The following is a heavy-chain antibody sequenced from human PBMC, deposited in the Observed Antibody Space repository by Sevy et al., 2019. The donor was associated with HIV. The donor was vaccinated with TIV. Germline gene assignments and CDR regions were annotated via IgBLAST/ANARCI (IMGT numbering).Heavy chain of an antibody. D-gene: IGHD2-15*01. CDR3: AKGFCSGGSCPRDYYYYGMDV. CDR2: ISGSGRYT. CDR1: GFTFSTYA. Sequence: GGSLRLSCAASGFTFSTYAMNWVRQAPGKGLEWVSSISGSGRYTYYADSVGGRFTIYRDSSKNTLYLQMNSLRADDTAVYYCAKGFCSGGSCPRDYYYYGMDVWGQGTTVTVSS. J-gene: IGHJ6*02. V-gene: IGHV3-23*01.